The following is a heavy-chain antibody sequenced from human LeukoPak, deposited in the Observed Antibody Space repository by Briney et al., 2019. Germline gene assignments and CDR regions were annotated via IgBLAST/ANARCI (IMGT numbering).Heavy chain of an antibody. CDR1: GYSFSSHW. Sequence: PGESLKISCKASGYSFSSHWIGWVRQRPGKGLEWMGIITPRDSDTTYSPSFQGQVTISADRSIRTAYLQWSSLKASDTAMYYCASLGGYSYGYVGAFDIWGQGTMVTVSS. CDR2: ITPRDSDT. V-gene: IGHV5-51*03. CDR3: ASLGGYSYGYVGAFDI. J-gene: IGHJ3*02. D-gene: IGHD5-18*01.